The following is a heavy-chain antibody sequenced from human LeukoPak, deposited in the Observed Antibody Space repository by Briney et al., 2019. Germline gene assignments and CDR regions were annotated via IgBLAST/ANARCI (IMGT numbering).Heavy chain of an antibody. J-gene: IGHJ3*02. D-gene: IGHD3-22*01. Sequence: GGSLRLSCAASGFTFSSYGMHWVRQAPGKGLEWVAFIRYDGSNIHYADSVKGRFTIPRDNSKNTLYLQMNSLRAEDTAVYYCAKDMSSSGYYYTGDAFHIWGQGTMVTVSS. V-gene: IGHV3-30*02. CDR3: AKDMSSSGYYYTGDAFHI. CDR1: GFTFSSYG. CDR2: IRYDGSNI.